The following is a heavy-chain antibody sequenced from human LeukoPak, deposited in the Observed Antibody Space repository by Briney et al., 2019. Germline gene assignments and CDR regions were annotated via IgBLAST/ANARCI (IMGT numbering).Heavy chain of an antibody. D-gene: IGHD6-6*01. V-gene: IGHV1-24*01. Sequence: ASVKVSCKVSGYTLTELSMHWVRQAPGKGLEWMGGFDPEDGETFYAQKFQGRVTMTEDTSTDTAYMELSSLRSEDTAVYYCATIAAPPRYYYYYYYMDVWGKGTTVTVSS. CDR1: GYTLTELS. CDR3: ATIAAPPRYYYYYYYMDV. J-gene: IGHJ6*03. CDR2: FDPEDGET.